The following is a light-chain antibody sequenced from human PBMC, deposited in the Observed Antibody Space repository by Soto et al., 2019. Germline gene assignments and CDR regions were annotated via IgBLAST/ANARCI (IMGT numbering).Light chain of an antibody. CDR1: SSSIGAGYD. CDR2: GNS. V-gene: IGLV1-40*01. J-gene: IGLJ1*01. Sequence: QLPSVSGAPGQRVTISCTGNSSSIGAGYDVHWYQHLPGTAPKLLISGNSNRPSGVPDRFSGSKSGTSASLAITGLQTEDEADYYCQSYDSSLSGFYVFGTGTKLTVL. CDR3: QSYDSSLSGFYV.